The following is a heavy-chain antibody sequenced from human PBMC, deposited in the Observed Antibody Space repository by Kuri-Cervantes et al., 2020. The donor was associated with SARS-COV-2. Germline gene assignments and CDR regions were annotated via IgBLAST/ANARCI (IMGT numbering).Heavy chain of an antibody. CDR2: ISGSGGST. CDR1: GFTFSSYA. Sequence: GGSLRLSCAASGFTFSSYAMSWVRQAPGKGLEWVSAISGSGGSTYYADSVKGRFTISRDNSKNTLYLQMNSLRAEDTAVYYCAKEEGGGYDYGDYPDYWGQGTLVTVSS. V-gene: IGHV3-23*01. CDR3: AKEEGGGYDYGDYPDY. J-gene: IGHJ4*02. D-gene: IGHD4-17*01.